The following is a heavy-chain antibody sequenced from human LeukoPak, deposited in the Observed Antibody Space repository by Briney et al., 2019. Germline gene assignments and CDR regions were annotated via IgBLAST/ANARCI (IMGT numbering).Heavy chain of an antibody. CDR3: ARPGYDDAFDI. CDR1: GGSIRNYY. CDR2: MHTSGST. J-gene: IGHJ3*02. V-gene: IGHV4-4*07. D-gene: IGHD1-1*01. Sequence: PSETLSLTCTASGGSIRNYYWSWIRQPAGKGLDWIGRMHTSGSTNYNPSLRSRVTMSVDTSKNQFSLKLSSVTAADTAVYYCARPGYDDAFDIWGQGTMVTVSS.